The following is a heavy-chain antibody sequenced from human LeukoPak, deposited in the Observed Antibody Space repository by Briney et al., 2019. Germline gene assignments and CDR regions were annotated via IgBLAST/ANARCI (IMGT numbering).Heavy chain of an antibody. Sequence: PGGSLRLSCAASGFTFSSYTMDWVRQAPGKGLEWVSSISASSGYIYYADSMKGRFTISRDNAENSLHLQMNSLRAEDTALYYCARESLYSGSASFDLDYWGQGTLVTVSS. CDR3: ARESLYSGSASFDLDY. D-gene: IGHD3-10*01. J-gene: IGHJ4*02. CDR2: ISASSGYI. V-gene: IGHV3-21*01. CDR1: GFTFSSYT.